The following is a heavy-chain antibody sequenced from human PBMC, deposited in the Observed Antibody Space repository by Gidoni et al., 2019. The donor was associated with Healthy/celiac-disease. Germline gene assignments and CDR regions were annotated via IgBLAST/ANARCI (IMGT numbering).Heavy chain of an antibody. V-gene: IGHV3-30*18. Sequence: QVQLVESGGGVVQPGRSLRLSWAASGFPFSSYGMHWVRQAPGKGLECVAVISYDGSNKYYADSVKGRFTISRDNSKNTLYLQMNSLRAEDTAVYYCAKDREYSYGWYFDYWGQGTLVTVSS. D-gene: IGHD5-18*01. J-gene: IGHJ4*02. CDR3: AKDREYSYGWYFDY. CDR1: GFPFSSYG. CDR2: ISYDGSNK.